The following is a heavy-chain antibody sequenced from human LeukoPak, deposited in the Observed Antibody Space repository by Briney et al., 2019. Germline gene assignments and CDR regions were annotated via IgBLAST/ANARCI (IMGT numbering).Heavy chain of an antibody. CDR2: ISWNSGSI. V-gene: IGHV3-9*01. D-gene: IGHD5-12*01. J-gene: IGHJ4*02. Sequence: GGSLRLPCAASGFTFDDYAMHWVRKAPGKGLEWVSGISWNSGSIGYADSVKGQFTISRDNAKNSLYLQMNSLRAEDTALYYCAKTPDVGGYDNFRFDYWGQGTLVTVSS. CDR3: AKTPDVGGYDNFRFDY. CDR1: GFTFDDYA.